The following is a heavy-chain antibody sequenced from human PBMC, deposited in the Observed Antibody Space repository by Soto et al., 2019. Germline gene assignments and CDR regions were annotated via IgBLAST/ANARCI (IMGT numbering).Heavy chain of an antibody. CDR2: ISSSSSYI. Sequence: EVQLVESGGGLVKPGGSLRLSCAASGFTFSSYSMNWVRQAPGKGLEWVSSISSSSSYIYYADSVKGRFTISRDNAKNSLYLQMNSLRAEDTAVYYCARGGVATSLNMIVVAEFDYWGQGTLVTVSS. J-gene: IGHJ4*02. CDR3: ARGGVATSLNMIVVAEFDY. D-gene: IGHD3-22*01. CDR1: GFTFSSYS. V-gene: IGHV3-21*04.